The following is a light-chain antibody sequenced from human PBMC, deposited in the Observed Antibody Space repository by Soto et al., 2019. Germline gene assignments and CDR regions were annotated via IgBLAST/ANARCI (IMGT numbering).Light chain of an antibody. V-gene: IGKV3-20*01. CDR3: QQYGSSPPIT. Sequence: EIVLTQSPGTLSLSPGKRATLSCRASQTISSTYLAWYHQKPGQAPRLLIYGASSRATGIPDRFSGSGSGTDFTLTISRLEPEDFAVYYCQQYGSSPPITFGQGTRLEIK. J-gene: IGKJ5*01. CDR1: QTISSTY. CDR2: GAS.